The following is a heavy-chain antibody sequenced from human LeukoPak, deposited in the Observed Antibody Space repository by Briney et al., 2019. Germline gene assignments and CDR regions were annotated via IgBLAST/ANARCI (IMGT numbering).Heavy chain of an antibody. V-gene: IGHV4-30-4*08. Sequence: PSETLSLTCTVSGGSISSGDYYWSWIRQPPGKGLEWIGYIYYSGSTYYNPSLKSRVTISVDTSKNQFSLKLSSVTAADTAVYYCARGTDSSGDDAFGIWGQGAMVTVSS. CDR2: IYYSGST. D-gene: IGHD3-22*01. J-gene: IGHJ3*02. CDR3: ARGTDSSGDDAFGI. CDR1: GGSISSGDYY.